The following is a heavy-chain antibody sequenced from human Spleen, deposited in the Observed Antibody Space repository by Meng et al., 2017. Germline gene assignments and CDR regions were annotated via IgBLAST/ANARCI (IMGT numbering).Heavy chain of an antibody. CDR3: ARRNDQGDYEIDY. J-gene: IGHJ4*02. Sequence: QVQLVESGGGVVQPGRSLRLSCAASGFSFSTYGMHWVRQAPGRGLEWVTVIWDDGINKYYSDSVKGRFTISRDNSKNTLYLQMNSLRAEDTAVYYCARRNDQGDYEIDYWGQGTLVTVSS. D-gene: IGHD4-17*01. V-gene: IGHV3-33*08. CDR1: GFSFSTYG. CDR2: IWDDGINK.